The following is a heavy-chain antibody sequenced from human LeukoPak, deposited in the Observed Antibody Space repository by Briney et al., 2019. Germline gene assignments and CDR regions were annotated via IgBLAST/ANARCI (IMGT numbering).Heavy chain of an antibody. D-gene: IGHD3-10*01. J-gene: IGHJ5*02. V-gene: IGHV3-23*01. CDR1: GFTFSSYA. CDR3: AKDHRGYYGSGSYFWFDP. CDR2: ISGSGGTT. Sequence: GGSLRLSCAASGFTFSSYAMSWVRQAPGKGLEWVSTISGSGGTTYYADSVKGRFAISRDNSKNTLYLQMNSLRAEDTAVYYCAKDHRGYYGSGSYFWFDPWGQGTLVTVSS.